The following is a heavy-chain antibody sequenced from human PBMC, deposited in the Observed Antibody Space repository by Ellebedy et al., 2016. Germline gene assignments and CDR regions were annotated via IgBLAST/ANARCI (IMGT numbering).Heavy chain of an antibody. V-gene: IGHV1-8*01. J-gene: IGHJ3*02. CDR3: ARGVGGYDWRDRRGSAFDI. Sequence: ASVKVSXXASGYTFTSYDINWVRQATGQGLEWMGWMNPNSGNTGYAQKFQGRVTMTRNTSISTAYMELSSLRSEDTAVYYCARGVGGYDWRDRRGSAFDIWGQGTMVTVSS. CDR2: MNPNSGNT. D-gene: IGHD5-12*01. CDR1: GYTFTSYD.